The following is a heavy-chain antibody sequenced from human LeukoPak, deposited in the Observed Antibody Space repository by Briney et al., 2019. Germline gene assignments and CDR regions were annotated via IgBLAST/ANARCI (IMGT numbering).Heavy chain of an antibody. V-gene: IGHV4-4*02. CDR1: GGSISSSNW. D-gene: IGHD3-10*01. CDR3: ARGGYRERVGWFDP. J-gene: IGHJ5*02. CDR2: IYHSGST. Sequence: PSGTLSLTCAVSGGSISSSNWWSWVRQPPGKGLEWIGEIYHSGSTNYNPSLKSRVTISVDTSKNQFSLKLSSVTAADTAVYYCARGGYRERVGWFDPWGQGTLVTVSS.